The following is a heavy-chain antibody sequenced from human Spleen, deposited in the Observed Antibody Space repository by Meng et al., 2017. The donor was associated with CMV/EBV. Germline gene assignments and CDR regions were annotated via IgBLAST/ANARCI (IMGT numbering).Heavy chain of an antibody. CDR2: ISAYNGNT. CDR1: GYTFTSYG. D-gene: IGHD3-9*01. J-gene: IGHJ6*02. CDR3: ARGHDILTDEYYYHHMDV. Sequence: ASVKVSCKASGYTFTSYGISWVRQAPGQGLEWMGWISAYNGNTNYAQKLQGRVTMTTDTSTSTAYMELRSLRSDDTAVYYCARGHDILTDEYYYHHMDVWGQGTTVTVS. V-gene: IGHV1-18*01.